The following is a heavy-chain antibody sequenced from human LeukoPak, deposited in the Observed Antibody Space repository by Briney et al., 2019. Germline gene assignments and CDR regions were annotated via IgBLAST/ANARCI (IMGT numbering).Heavy chain of an antibody. V-gene: IGHV4-30-2*01. CDR2: IYHSGST. CDR1: GGSISSGGYY. D-gene: IGHD2-2*01. Sequence: RSETLSLTCTVSGGSISSGGYYWSWIRQPPGKGLEWIGYIYHSGSTYYNPSLKSRVTISVDRSKNQFSLKLSSVTAADTAVYYCARDMGGIVVVPAAKIKGYAFDIWGQGTMVTVSS. J-gene: IGHJ3*02. CDR3: ARDMGGIVVVPAAKIKGYAFDI.